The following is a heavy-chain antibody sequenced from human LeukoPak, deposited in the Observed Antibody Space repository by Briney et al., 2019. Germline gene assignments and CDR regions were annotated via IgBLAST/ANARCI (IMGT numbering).Heavy chain of an antibody. V-gene: IGHV1-69*02. J-gene: IGHJ4*02. D-gene: IGHD1-7*01. CDR1: GGTFSSYT. CDR2: IIPILGIA. Sequence: GASVKVSCKASGGTFSSYTISWVRQAPGQGLEWMGRIIPILGIANYAQKFQCRVTITADKSRSTAYMELSSLRSEDTAVYYCARVAGTTLDYWGQGTLVTVSS. CDR3: ARVAGTTLDY.